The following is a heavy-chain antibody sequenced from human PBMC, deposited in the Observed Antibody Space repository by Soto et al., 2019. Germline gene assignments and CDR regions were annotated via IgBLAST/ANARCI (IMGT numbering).Heavy chain of an antibody. D-gene: IGHD6-13*01. J-gene: IGHJ6*03. CDR1: GFTFSNYE. CDR3: ARRGYGSRWPNVYMDV. V-gene: IGHV3-64*01. Sequence: LRLSCAASGFTFSNYEMHWVRQAPGKGLEYVSGISNNGAHTDYAKSVKGRFTISRDNSENTLYLQMGSLRAEDMALYYCARRGYGSRWPNVYMDVWGKGTTVTV. CDR2: ISNNGAHT.